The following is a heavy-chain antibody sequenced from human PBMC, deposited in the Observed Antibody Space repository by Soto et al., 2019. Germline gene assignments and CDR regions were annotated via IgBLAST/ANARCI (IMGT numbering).Heavy chain of an antibody. CDR1: GGSISSSSYY. CDR2: IYYSGST. Sequence: QLQLQESGPGLVKPSETLSLTCTVSGGSISSSSYYWGWIRQPPGKGLEWIGSIYYSGSTYYNPSLKSRVTISVDTSKNQFSLKLSSVTAADTAVYYCARHVLAYGDIDYWGQGTLVTVSS. D-gene: IGHD4-17*01. J-gene: IGHJ4*02. CDR3: ARHVLAYGDIDY. V-gene: IGHV4-39*01.